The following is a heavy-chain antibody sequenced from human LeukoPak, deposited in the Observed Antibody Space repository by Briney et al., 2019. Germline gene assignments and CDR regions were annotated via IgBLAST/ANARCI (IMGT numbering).Heavy chain of an antibody. V-gene: IGHV3-33*01. D-gene: IGHD6-13*01. CDR1: GFTFSSYG. CDR2: IWYDGSNK. Sequence: GRSLRLSCAASGFTFSSYGMHWVRQAPGKGLEWVAVIWYDGSNKYYADSVKGRFTVSRDNSKNTLYLQMNSLRAEDTAVYYCARDLAAAGTGDYWGQGTLVTVSS. J-gene: IGHJ4*02. CDR3: ARDLAAAGTGDY.